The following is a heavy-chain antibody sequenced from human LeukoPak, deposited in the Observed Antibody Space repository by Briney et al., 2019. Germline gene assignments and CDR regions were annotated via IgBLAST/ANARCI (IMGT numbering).Heavy chain of an antibody. J-gene: IGHJ3*02. CDR2: ISSTGTYI. D-gene: IGHD2-15*01. CDR1: GFIFSSYT. V-gene: IGHV3-21*01. CDR3: ARAERGSCSGGTCSYYDAFDI. Sequence: TGGSLRLSCAASGFIFSSYTINWVRQAPGKGLEWVSSISSTGTYIFYADSVTGRFTISRDNAKNSLFLRMNSLRAEDTAVYYCARAERGSCSGGTCSYYDAFDIWGQGTVVTASS.